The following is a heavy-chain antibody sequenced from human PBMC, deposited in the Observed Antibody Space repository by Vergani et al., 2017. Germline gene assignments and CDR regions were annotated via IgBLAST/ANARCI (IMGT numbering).Heavy chain of an antibody. D-gene: IGHD6-19*01. Sequence: EVQLVESGGGLVQPGRSLRLSCAASGFTFDDYAMHWVRQAPGKGLEWVSGISWNSGSIGYADSVKGRFTISRDNAKNSLYLQMNSLRAEDTALYYCAIRRAYSSGWYGGNFDYWGQGTLVTVSS. CDR2: ISWNSGSI. J-gene: IGHJ4*02. CDR3: AIRRAYSSGWYGGNFDY. CDR1: GFTFDDYA. V-gene: IGHV3-9*01.